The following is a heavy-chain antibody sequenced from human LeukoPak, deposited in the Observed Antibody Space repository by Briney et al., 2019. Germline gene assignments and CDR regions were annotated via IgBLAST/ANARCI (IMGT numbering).Heavy chain of an antibody. V-gene: IGHV3-15*01. D-gene: IGHD3-9*01. Sequence: KTGGSLRLSCAASGFTFSNAWMSWVRQAPGKGLEWVGRIKSKTDGGTTDYAAPVKGRFTISRDDSKNTLYLQMNSLKTEDTAVYYCTTPTPYDILPLDYYYYYGMDVWGQGTTVTVSS. CDR1: GFTFSNAW. CDR3: TTPTPYDILPLDYYYYYGMDV. CDR2: IKSKTDGGTT. J-gene: IGHJ6*02.